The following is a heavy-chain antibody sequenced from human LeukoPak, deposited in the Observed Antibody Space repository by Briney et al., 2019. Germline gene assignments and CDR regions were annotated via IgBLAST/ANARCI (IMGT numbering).Heavy chain of an antibody. V-gene: IGHV4-59*01. CDR2: IYYSGST. CDR1: GGSFSGYY. D-gene: IGHD1-26*01. J-gene: IGHJ1*01. Sequence: SETLSLTCAVCGGSFSGYYWSWIRQPPGKGLEWIGYIYYSGSTNYNPSLKSRVTISVDTSKNQFSLKLSSVTAADTAVYYCARSYSESYFNFQHWGQGTLVTVSS. CDR3: ARSYSESYFNFQH.